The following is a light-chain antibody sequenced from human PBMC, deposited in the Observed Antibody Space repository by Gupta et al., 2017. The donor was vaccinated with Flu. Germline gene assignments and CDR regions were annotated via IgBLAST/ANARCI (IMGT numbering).Light chain of an antibody. CDR1: SSNIGSNY. CDR2: GNN. CDR3: ASWDDSLSAVV. V-gene: IGLV1-47*01. J-gene: IGLJ2*01. Sequence: QSALTQPPSASGTPGQRVTISCSGSSSNIGSNYVYWYQQLPGTAPKILMYGNNERPSGVPDRFSGSRSGTSASLAISGLRTEDEASYYCASWDDSLSAVVFGGGTKLTVL.